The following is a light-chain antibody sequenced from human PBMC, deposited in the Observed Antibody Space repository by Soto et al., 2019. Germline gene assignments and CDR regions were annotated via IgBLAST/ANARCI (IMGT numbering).Light chain of an antibody. J-gene: IGLJ1*01. CDR1: SSNIGAGYD. CDR2: SNN. Sequence: QSVLTQPPSVSGAPGQRVTISCTGSSSNIGAGYDVHWYQQLPGTAPKLLIYSNNNRPSGVPDRFSASKSGTSASLAITGLQAEDEADYYCQSYDSSLSGRYVFGTGTKV. CDR3: QSYDSSLSGRYV. V-gene: IGLV1-40*01.